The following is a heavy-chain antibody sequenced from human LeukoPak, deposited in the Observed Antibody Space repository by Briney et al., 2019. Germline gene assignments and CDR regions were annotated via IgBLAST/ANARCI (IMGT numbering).Heavy chain of an antibody. Sequence: GGSLRLSCAASGLTFSNYAMTWVCQAPGKGLEWVSAIGGNAVNTYYADSVKGRFTVSRDNSKNTLYLQMSSLRAEDTAVYYCAKGATIGWFPFDSWGQGTLVTVSS. CDR2: IGGNAVNT. D-gene: IGHD6-19*01. V-gene: IGHV3-23*01. J-gene: IGHJ4*02. CDR1: GLTFSNYA. CDR3: AKGATIGWFPFDS.